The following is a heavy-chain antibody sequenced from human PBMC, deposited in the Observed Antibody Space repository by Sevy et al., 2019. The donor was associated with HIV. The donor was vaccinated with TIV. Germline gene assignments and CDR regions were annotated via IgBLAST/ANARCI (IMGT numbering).Heavy chain of an antibody. D-gene: IGHD6-13*01. J-gene: IGHJ4*02. CDR3: AAIATAGRDY. V-gene: IGHV3-23*01. Sequence: GGSLRLSCAASGFIFSSYVMTWVRQAPGKGLEWFATISGSGGSTYYADSVRGRFTTSRDNSKKMLDLQMNRLRAEDTAVSYRAAIATAGRDYWGKGTLVTVPS. CDR2: ISGSGGST. CDR1: GFIFSSYV.